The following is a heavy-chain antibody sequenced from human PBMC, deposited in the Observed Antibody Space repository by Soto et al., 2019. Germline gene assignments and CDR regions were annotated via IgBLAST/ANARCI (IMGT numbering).Heavy chain of an antibody. D-gene: IGHD3-3*01. CDR3: AADYGAVTPFHF. Sequence: QSGPEVKKSGTSVKVSCKASGFTFSSSAVQWLRQARGQRLEWIGRIVVGSGDTKYAQKFQEKVTITRDTSTDTAYLELSSLTSDDTAVYFCAADYGAVTPFHFWGQGTLVTVSS. CDR2: IVVGSGDT. V-gene: IGHV1-58*01. CDR1: GFTFSSSA. J-gene: IGHJ4*02.